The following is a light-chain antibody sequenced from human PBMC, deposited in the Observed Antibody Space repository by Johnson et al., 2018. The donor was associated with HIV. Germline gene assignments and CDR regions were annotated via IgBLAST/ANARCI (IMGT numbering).Light chain of an antibody. CDR2: DDY. J-gene: IGLJ1*01. V-gene: IGLV1-51*01. CDR1: SSNIGNNY. CDR3: GTWDSSLVCV. Sequence: QSVLTQPPSVSAAPGQKVAISCSGSSSNIGNNYVSWYQQLPGTAPKLLIYDDYKRPSGIPDRFSGSKSGTSATLGITGLQTGDEADYYCGTWDSSLVCVFGTGTKVTVL.